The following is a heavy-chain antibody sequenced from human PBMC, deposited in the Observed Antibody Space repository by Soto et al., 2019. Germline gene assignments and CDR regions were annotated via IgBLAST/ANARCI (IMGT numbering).Heavy chain of an antibody. V-gene: IGHV4-30-2*01. J-gene: IGHJ4*02. CDR1: GGSISSGGYS. Sequence: QLQLQESGSGLVKPSQTLSLTCAVSGGSISSGGYSWSWIRQPPGKGLECIGYIYHSVSTYYNPSLKSRDTISGDRSKSQCSMKLSSVTAAHTAMYYCARVPDYWGQGTLVTVSS. CDR3: ARVPDY. CDR2: IYHSVST.